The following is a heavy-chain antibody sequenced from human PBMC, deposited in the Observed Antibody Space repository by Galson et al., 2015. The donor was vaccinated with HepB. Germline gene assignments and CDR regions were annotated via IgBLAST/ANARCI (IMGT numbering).Heavy chain of an antibody. J-gene: IGHJ3*02. V-gene: IGHV3-30*03. CDR2: ISYDGSNK. D-gene: IGHD2-21*02. CDR3: ARQYCGGDCYSSDAFDI. CDR1: GFTFSSYG. Sequence: SLRLSCAASGFTFSSYGMHWVRQAPGKGLEWVAVISYDGSNKYYADSVKGRFTISRDNAKNSLYLQMNSLRAEDTAVYYCARQYCGGDCYSSDAFDIWGQGTMVTVSS.